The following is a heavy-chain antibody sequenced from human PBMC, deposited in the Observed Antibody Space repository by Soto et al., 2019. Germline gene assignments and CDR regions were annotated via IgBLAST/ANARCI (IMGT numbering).Heavy chain of an antibody. J-gene: IGHJ6*03. CDR3: AKGVGYCSGGSCLYYYYYYMDV. D-gene: IGHD2-15*01. Sequence: GGSLRLSCAASGFTFSRYAMSWVRQAPGKGLEWVSAISGSGGSTYYADSVKGRFTISRDNSKNTLYLQMNSLRAEDTAVYYCAKGVGYCSGGSCLYYYYYYMDVWGKGTTVTVSS. V-gene: IGHV3-23*01. CDR2: ISGSGGST. CDR1: GFTFSRYA.